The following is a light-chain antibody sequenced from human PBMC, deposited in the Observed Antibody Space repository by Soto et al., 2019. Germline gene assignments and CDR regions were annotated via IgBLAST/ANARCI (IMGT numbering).Light chain of an antibody. CDR2: AAG. Sequence: DIQLSQSPSFLSASVGDRVTITCRASQGISYYLAWYQQKPAKAPKLLIYAAGTLQSGVPSRFSGSGFGTEFTLTISSLQPEDFATYYCQHLNNYPYTFGQGTKLEIK. V-gene: IGKV1-9*01. CDR3: QHLNNYPYT. J-gene: IGKJ2*01. CDR1: QGISYY.